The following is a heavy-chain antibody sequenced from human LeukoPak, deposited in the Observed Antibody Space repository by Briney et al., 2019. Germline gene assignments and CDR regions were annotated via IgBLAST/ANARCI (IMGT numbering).Heavy chain of an antibody. Sequence: SETLSLTCTVSGGSISGSTYYWAWIRQPPGKGPEWIGSVHYSGSTPYNPSLQSRVTISVDMSKNQFSLKVSSVTAADTAVYYCATHRTNNFGSGQPFDYWGQGNLVTVSS. CDR1: GGSISGSTYY. J-gene: IGHJ4*02. D-gene: IGHD3-10*01. CDR3: ATHRTNNFGSGQPFDY. CDR2: VHYSGST. V-gene: IGHV4-39*01.